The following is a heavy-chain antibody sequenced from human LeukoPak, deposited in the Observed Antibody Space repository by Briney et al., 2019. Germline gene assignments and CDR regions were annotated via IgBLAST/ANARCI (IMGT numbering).Heavy chain of an antibody. J-gene: IGHJ4*02. CDR1: GGSFSGYY. D-gene: IGHD3-16*02. Sequence: SQTLSLTCAVYGGSFSGYYWSWIRQLPGKGLEWIGEINHSGSTNYNPSLKSRVTISVDTSKNQFSLKLSSVTAADTAVYYCARGATGYDYVWGSYRPFDYWGQGTLVTVSS. CDR3: ARGATGYDYVWGSYRPFDY. CDR2: INHSGST. V-gene: IGHV4-34*01.